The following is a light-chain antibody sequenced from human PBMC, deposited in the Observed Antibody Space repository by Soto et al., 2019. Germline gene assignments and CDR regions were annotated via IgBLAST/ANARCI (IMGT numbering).Light chain of an antibody. J-gene: IGKJ5*01. CDR1: QSVRSN. CDR2: AAS. V-gene: IGKV3-15*01. Sequence: EVVLTQSPTTQSMSPGEGATLSCRASQSVRSNLAWNQQTPGQAPTSLIYAASPRAPPIPAPSSASGSGTEFTLTISSLQSEHFAIYYCQQYNTWPITFCQGT. CDR3: QQYNTWPIT.